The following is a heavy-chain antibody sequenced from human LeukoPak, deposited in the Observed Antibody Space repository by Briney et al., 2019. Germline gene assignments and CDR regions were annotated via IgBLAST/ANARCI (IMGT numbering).Heavy chain of an antibody. CDR3: AKDPYYYDSSGYYPLYYFDY. V-gene: IGHV3-23*01. CDR2: ISGSGGST. CDR1: GFTFSSYA. D-gene: IGHD3-22*01. J-gene: IGHJ4*02. Sequence: GGSLTLSCAASGFTFSSYAMSWVRQAPGKGLEWVSAISGSGGSTYYADSVKGRFTISRDNSKNTLYLQMNSLRAEDTAVYYCAKDPYYYDSSGYYPLYYFDYWGQGTLVTVSS.